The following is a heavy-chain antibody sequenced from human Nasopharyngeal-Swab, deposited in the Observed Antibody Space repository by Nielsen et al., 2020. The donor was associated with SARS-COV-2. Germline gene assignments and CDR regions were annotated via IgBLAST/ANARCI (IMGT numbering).Heavy chain of an antibody. V-gene: IGHV1-3*01. D-gene: IGHD6-19*01. J-gene: IGHJ4*02. Sequence: ASVKVSSKASGYTFTSYAMHWVRQAPGQRLEWMGWINAGNGNTKYSQKSQGRVTITRDTSASTAYMELSSLRSEDTAVYYCARDGGAVAGPDYWGQGTLVTVSS. CDR2: INAGNGNT. CDR3: ARDGGAVAGPDY. CDR1: GYTFTSYA.